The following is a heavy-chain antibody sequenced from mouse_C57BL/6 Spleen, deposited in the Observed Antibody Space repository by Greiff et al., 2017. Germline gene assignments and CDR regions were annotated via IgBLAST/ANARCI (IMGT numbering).Heavy chain of an antibody. Sequence: EVQLQQSGPELVKPGASVKISCKASGYTFTDYYMNWVKQSHGKSLEWIGDINPNNGGTSYNQKFKGKATLTVDKSSSTAYMELRSLTSEDSAVYYCSRQLRPHAMDYWGQGTSVTVSS. CDR2: INPNNGGT. CDR3: SRQLRPHAMDY. V-gene: IGHV1-26*01. J-gene: IGHJ4*01. D-gene: IGHD3-2*02. CDR1: GYTFTDYY.